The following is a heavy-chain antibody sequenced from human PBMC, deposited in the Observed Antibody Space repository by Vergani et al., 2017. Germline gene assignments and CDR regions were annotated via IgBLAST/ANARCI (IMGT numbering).Heavy chain of an antibody. CDR3: ASWGYDSSGYILIDY. CDR2: INAGNGNT. CDR1: GYTFTGYY. Sequence: QVQLVQSGAEVKKTGASVKVSCKASGYTFTGYYMHWVRQAPGQGLEWMGRINAGNGNTKYSQKFRGRVTITRDTSARTAYMELSSLRSEDTAVYYCASWGYDSSGYILIDYWGQGTLVTVSS. V-gene: IGHV1-3*01. J-gene: IGHJ4*02. D-gene: IGHD3-22*01.